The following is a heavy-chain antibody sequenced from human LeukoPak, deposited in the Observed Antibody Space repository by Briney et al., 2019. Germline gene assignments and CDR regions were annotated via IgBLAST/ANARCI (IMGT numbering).Heavy chain of an antibody. V-gene: IGHV3-30-3*01. CDR3: ARVSTVTTFYYYYGMDV. J-gene: IGHJ6*02. CDR1: GFTFSSYA. CDR2: ISYDGSNK. Sequence: GRSLRLSCAASGFTFSSYAMHWVRQAPGKGQEWVAVISYDGSNKYYADSVKGRFTISRDNSKNTLYLQMNSLRAEDTAVYYCARVSTVTTFYYYYGMDVWGQGTTVTVSS. D-gene: IGHD4-17*01.